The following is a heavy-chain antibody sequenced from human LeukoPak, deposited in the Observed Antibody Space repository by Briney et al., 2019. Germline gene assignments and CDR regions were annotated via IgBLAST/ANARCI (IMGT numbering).Heavy chain of an antibody. CDR1: GFTFSSYW. Sequence: GGSLRLSCAASGFTFSSYWMSWVRQAPGKGLEWVANIKQDGSEKYYVDSVKGRFTISRDNAKNSLYLQMNSLRAEDTAVYYCARSAYDFWSGVPGYWGQGTLVTVSS. J-gene: IGHJ4*02. CDR2: IKQDGSEK. D-gene: IGHD3-3*01. V-gene: IGHV3-7*01. CDR3: ARSAYDFWSGVPGY.